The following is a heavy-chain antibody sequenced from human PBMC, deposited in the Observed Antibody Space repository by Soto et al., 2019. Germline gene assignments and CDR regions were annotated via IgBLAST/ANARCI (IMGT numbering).Heavy chain of an antibody. CDR2: IHAGKGTT. CDR1: GYTFSSYA. CDR3: ARWGYDTVAGWTSFDV. D-gene: IGHD3-9*01. J-gene: IGHJ3*01. V-gene: IGHV1-3*01. Sequence: QVQLVQSGAEVKKPGASVRLSCKSSGYTFSSYALHWVRQAPGQRPEWMGWIHAGKGTTKYSQKLQGRVSFTRESSASRAYMELRNLTSEDTAVYYCARWGYDTVAGWTSFDVWGQGTLVTVSS.